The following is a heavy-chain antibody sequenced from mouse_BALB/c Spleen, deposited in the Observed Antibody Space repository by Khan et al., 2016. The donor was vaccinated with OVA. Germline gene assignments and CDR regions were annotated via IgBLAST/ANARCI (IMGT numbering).Heavy chain of an antibody. V-gene: IGHV1S137*01. CDR3: ARGSGNSRFAY. J-gene: IGHJ3*01. CDR2: ISTYYGDA. Sequence: QVRLQQSGAELVRPGVSVKISCKGSGYTFTDYAMHWVKQSHAKSLEWIGVISTYYGDADYNQKFEGKATMTVDKSSSTAYMELARLTSEDSAIYYCARGSGNSRFAYWGQGTLVTVSA. CDR1: GYTFTDYA. D-gene: IGHD1-3*01.